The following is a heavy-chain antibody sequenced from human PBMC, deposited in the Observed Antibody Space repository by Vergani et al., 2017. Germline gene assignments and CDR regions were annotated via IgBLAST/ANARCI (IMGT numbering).Heavy chain of an antibody. Sequence: EVQLVESGGGLVQPGGSLRLSCAASGFTFSSYWMSWVRQAPGKGLEWVANIKQDGSEKYYGDSVKGRFTISRDNAKNSLYLQMNSLRAEDTAVYYCARADLGYYFDYWGQGTLVTVSS. CDR1: GFTFSSYW. CDR2: IKQDGSEK. J-gene: IGHJ4*02. D-gene: IGHD7-27*01. CDR3: ARADLGYYFDY. V-gene: IGHV3-7*03.